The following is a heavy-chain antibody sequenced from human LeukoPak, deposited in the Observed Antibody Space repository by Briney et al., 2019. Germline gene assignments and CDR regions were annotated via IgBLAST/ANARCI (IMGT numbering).Heavy chain of an antibody. CDR3: ARDLLTTLDY. D-gene: IGHD2-15*01. CDR2: IYYSGST. J-gene: IGHJ4*02. CDR1: DGSISSGGYY. Sequence: SETLSLTCTVSDGSISSGGYYWSWIRQHPGKGLEWIGYIYYSGSTYYNPSLKSRVTISVDTSKNQFSLKLSSVTAADTAVYYCARDLLTTLDYWGQGTLVTVSS. V-gene: IGHV4-31*03.